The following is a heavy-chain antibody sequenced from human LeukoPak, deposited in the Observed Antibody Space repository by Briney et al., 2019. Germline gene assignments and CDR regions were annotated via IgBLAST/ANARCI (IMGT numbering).Heavy chain of an antibody. J-gene: IGHJ4*02. CDR2: IYHSGST. CDR3: ARVSLRSARRTFDY. V-gene: IGHV4-4*02. Sequence: EASETLSLTCTVSGGSISSSNRWSCVRQPPWKGLGWIGEIYHSGSTNYNPSLKSRVTISVDKSKNQFSLKLSSVTAADTAVYYCARVSLRSARRTFDYWGQGTLVTVSS. CDR1: GGSISSSNR. D-gene: IGHD3-16*02.